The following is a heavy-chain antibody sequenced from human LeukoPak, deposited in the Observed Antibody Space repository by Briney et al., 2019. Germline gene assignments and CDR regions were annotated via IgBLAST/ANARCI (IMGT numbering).Heavy chain of an antibody. D-gene: IGHD3-9*01. CDR1: GFNFNSFG. CDR2: IHHSGST. V-gene: IGHV4-4*01. Sequence: PGGSLRLSCAVSGFNFNSFGMSWVRQPPGKGLEWIGEIHHSGSTNYNPSLKSRVTMSADKSKNQFSLKVSSVTAADTAVYFCARRRIDWLFDYWGQGTLVTVSS. CDR3: ARRRIDWLFDY. J-gene: IGHJ4*02.